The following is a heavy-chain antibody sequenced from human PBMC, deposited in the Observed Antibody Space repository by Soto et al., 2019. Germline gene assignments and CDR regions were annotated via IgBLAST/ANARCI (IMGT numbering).Heavy chain of an antibody. CDR1: AFTFSDHF. D-gene: IGHD2-21*01. Sequence: EVQLVESGGGLVQPGGSLRLSCEVSAFTFSDHFIDWVRQAPGKGLEWVGRSRDKAHSYTTEYAASVKGRFTISRDDSRKSLYLQMNGLKPEDTAVYYCARNLAYGGGYTFDYWGQGTLVTVSS. J-gene: IGHJ4*02. CDR2: SRDKAHSYTT. V-gene: IGHV3-72*01. CDR3: ARNLAYGGGYTFDY.